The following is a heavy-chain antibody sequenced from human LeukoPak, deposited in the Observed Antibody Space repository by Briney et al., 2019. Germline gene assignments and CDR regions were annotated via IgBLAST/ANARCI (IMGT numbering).Heavy chain of an antibody. J-gene: IGHJ5*02. V-gene: IGHV3-30*02. CDR1: GFTFSSYG. CDR3: AKAYYKSSTSWFDP. Sequence: GGSLRLSCAASGFTFSSYGMHWVRQAPGKGLEWVAFIRYDGSNKHYADSVKGRFTISRDNSKNTLYLQMNSLRAEDTAVYYCAKAYYKSSTSWFDPWGQGTLVTVSS. CDR2: IRYDGSNK. D-gene: IGHD2-21*01.